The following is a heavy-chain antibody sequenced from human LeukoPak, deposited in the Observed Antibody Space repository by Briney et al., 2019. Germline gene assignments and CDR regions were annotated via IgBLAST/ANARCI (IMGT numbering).Heavy chain of an antibody. D-gene: IGHD3-3*01. V-gene: IGHV4-39*01. CDR1: GDSINSRNYY. Sequence: SETLSPTCTVSGDSINSRNYYWGWIRQPPGKGLEWNGSLYFTGSTYYNPSLKSRVTISLDTSKKQFSLKLISVTGADTAVYYCARSLQDIWSGYEAPRRPFDQWGRGTLVTVTS. J-gene: IGHJ4*02. CDR2: LYFTGST. CDR3: ARSLQDIWSGYEAPRRPFDQ.